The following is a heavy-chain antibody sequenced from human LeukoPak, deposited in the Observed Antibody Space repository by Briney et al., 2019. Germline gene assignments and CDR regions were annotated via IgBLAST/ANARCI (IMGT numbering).Heavy chain of an antibody. CDR2: INHSGST. CDR1: GGSFSGYY. Sequence: SETLSLTCAVYGGSFSGYYWSWIRQPPGKGLEWIGEINHSGSTNYNPSLKSRVTISVDTSKNQFSLKLSSVTAADTAVYYCARGSRGGYDFWSGYHYMDVWGKGTTVTVSS. J-gene: IGHJ6*03. D-gene: IGHD3-3*01. V-gene: IGHV4-34*01. CDR3: ARGSRGGYDFWSGYHYMDV.